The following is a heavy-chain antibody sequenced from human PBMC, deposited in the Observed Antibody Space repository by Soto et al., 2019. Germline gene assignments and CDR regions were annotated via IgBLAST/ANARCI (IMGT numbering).Heavy chain of an antibody. CDR3: ARGGYSHKYAMDV. Sequence: GGSLRLSCAASGFTFSSYGMHWVRQAPGKGLEWVAVIWYDGSNKYYADSVKGRFTISRDNSKNTLYLQMNSLRFEDTAVYYCARGGYSHKYAMDVWGQGTTVTVSS. V-gene: IGHV3-33*01. D-gene: IGHD2-15*01. CDR1: GFTFSSYG. J-gene: IGHJ6*02. CDR2: IWYDGSNK.